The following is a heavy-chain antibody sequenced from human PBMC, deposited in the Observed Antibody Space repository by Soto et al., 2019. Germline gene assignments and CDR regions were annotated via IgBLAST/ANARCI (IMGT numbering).Heavy chain of an antibody. CDR3: ARDPFSLYYYYGMDV. CDR2: ISSSSSYI. CDR1: GFTFSSYS. D-gene: IGHD3-16*01. Sequence: LRLSCAASGFTFSSYSMNWVRQAPGKGLEWVSFISSSSSYIYYADSVKGRFTISRDNAKNSLSLQMNSLRAEDTAVYYCARDPFSLYYYYGMDVWGQGTTVTVSS. J-gene: IGHJ6*02. V-gene: IGHV3-21*01.